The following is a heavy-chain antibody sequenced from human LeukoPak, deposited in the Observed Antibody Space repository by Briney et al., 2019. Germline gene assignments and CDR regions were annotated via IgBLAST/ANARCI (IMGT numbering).Heavy chain of an antibody. D-gene: IGHD2-2*03. CDR1: GGSISSSNW. CDR3: ARDPIYGYCSSTSCYGNWFDP. Sequence: SETLSLTCAVSGGSISSSNWWSWVRQPPGKGLEWIGEIYHSGSTNYNPSLKSRVTISVDKSKNQFSLKLSSVTAADTAVYYCARDPIYGYCSSTSCYGNWFDPWGQGTLVTVSS. CDR2: IYHSGST. V-gene: IGHV4-4*02. J-gene: IGHJ5*02.